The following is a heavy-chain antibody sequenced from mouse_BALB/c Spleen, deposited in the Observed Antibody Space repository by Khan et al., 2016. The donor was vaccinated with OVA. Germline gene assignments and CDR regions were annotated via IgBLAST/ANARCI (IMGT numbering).Heavy chain of an antibody. J-gene: IGHJ1*01. CDR3: ARKEER. CDR1: GYTFPSYT. Sequence: ALARPCASVKMSFKASGYTFPSYTMHWVKQRPGQGLEWIGYINPSSGYPKYNQKFKDKATLTADTSSSTASMQLSSLTSEHSAVSYGARKEERWGEGTTGTVS. V-gene: IGHV1-4*01. CDR2: INPSSGYP.